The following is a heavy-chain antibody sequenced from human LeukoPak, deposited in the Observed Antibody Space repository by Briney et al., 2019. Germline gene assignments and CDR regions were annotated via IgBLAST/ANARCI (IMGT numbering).Heavy chain of an antibody. V-gene: IGHV3-48*01. J-gene: IGHJ3*02. CDR3: ARDKDYAFDI. D-gene: IGHD3-16*01. CDR2: IISSTSTR. CDR1: GFTFSSYT. Sequence: GGSLRLSCAASGFTFSSYTMKWIRQAPGKGREWGTYIISSTSTRSYADSVLGRFTISRDNDNNSLYLQMNSLRPEDTAVYYCARDKDYAFDIWGQGTIVTVS.